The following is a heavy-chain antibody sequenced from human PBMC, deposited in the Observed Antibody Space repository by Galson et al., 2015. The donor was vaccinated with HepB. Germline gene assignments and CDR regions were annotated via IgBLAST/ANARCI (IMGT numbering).Heavy chain of an antibody. CDR3: TRGGPMISFVGDS. CDR1: GFSFSDYA. J-gene: IGHJ4*02. Sequence: SLRLSCATSGFSFSDYALSWVRQAPGKGLEWVGFTRTNAYGGTTEYAASVKGRFTISRDDSKRIAHLQMNSLKTEDTAVYYCTRGGPMISFVGDSWGRGPLVPPSS. V-gene: IGHV3-49*04. CDR2: TRTNAYGGTT. D-gene: IGHD3-22*01.